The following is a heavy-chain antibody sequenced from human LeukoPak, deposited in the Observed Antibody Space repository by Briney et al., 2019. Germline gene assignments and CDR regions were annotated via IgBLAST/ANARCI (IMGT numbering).Heavy chain of an antibody. CDR2: IYYSGST. CDR3: ARDWYYYGSGSYYNEGYYYYGMDV. Sequence: SETLSLTCTVSGGSISPYYWSWIRQPPGKGLEWIGSIYYSGSTYYNPSLKSRVTISVDTSKNQFSLKLSSVTAADTAVYYCARDWYYYGSGSYYNEGYYYYGMDVWGQGTTVTVSS. CDR1: GGSISPYY. V-gene: IGHV4-39*07. J-gene: IGHJ6*02. D-gene: IGHD3-10*01.